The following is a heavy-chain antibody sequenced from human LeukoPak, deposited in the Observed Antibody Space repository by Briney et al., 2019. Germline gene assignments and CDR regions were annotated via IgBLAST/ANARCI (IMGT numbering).Heavy chain of an antibody. V-gene: IGHV4-39*07. CDR3: ARGLSIAVAGTPPPPTLTYFDY. Sequence: SETLSLTCTVSGGSISSGGYYWSWIRQPPGKGLEWIGEINHSGSTNYNPSLKSRVTISVDTSKNQFSLKLSSVTAADTAVYYCARGLSIAVAGTPPPPTLTYFDYWGQGTLVTVSS. CDR2: INHSGST. J-gene: IGHJ4*02. CDR1: GGSISSGGYY. D-gene: IGHD6-19*01.